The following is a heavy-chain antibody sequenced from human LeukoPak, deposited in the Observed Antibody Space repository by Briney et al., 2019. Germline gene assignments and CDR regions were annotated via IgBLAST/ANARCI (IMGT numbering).Heavy chain of an antibody. CDR1: GGTFSSYA. J-gene: IGHJ3*02. D-gene: IGHD1-26*01. CDR2: IIPIFGTA. Sequence: GASVKVSCKASGGTFSSYAISWVRQAPGQGLEWMGGIIPIFGTANYAQKFQGRVTITADESTSTAYMELSSLRSEDTAVYYCARGYGTGAEGAFDIWGQGTMVTVSS. CDR3: ARGYGTGAEGAFDI. V-gene: IGHV1-69*13.